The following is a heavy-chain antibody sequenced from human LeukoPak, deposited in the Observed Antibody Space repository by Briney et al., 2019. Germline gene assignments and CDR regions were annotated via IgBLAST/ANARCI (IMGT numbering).Heavy chain of an antibody. CDR3: ATGRWGSSWYRGFDP. D-gene: IGHD6-13*01. V-gene: IGHV4-59*08. J-gene: IGHJ5*02. CDR2: IYYSGST. CDR1: GGSISSYY. Sequence: SETVSLTCTVSGGSISSYYWNWIRQPPGKGLEWIGYIYYSGSTNYNPSLKSRVTISVDTSKNQFSLKLSSVTAADTAVYYCATGRWGSSWYRGFDPWGQGTLVTVSS.